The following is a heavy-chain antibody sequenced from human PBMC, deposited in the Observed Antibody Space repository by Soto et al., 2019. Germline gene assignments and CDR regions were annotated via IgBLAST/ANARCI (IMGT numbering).Heavy chain of an antibody. V-gene: IGHV1-69*01. CDR2: IIAFFGTA. CDR3: ARGRMYYYDSSGYYSQTPYDAFYI. CDR1: GGTFSSYA. D-gene: IGHD3-22*01. Sequence: QVQLVQSGAEVQKPGSSVNVSCKASGGTFSSYAISWVRQAPGQGLEWMGGIIAFFGTANYAQKFQGRVTITADETTSTAYMELSSLRSEDTAVYYCARGRMYYYDSSGYYSQTPYDAFYIWGQGTMVTVSS. J-gene: IGHJ3*02.